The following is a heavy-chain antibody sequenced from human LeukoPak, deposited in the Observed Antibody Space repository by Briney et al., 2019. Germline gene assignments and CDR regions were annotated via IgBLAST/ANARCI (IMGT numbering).Heavy chain of an antibody. CDR2: ISPDDSDT. D-gene: IGHD3-10*01. V-gene: IGHV5-51*01. J-gene: IGHJ4*02. CDR1: GYRFISYR. CDR3: ARQVWNYYGSGTYYRPYYFDY. Sequence: GESLKISCKGSGYRFISYRIGWVRQMPGKGPEWMGIISPDDSDTTYSPSFQGQVTISADKSIITAYLQWSSLKASDTAMYYCARQVWNYYGSGTYYRPYYFDYWGQGTLVTVSS.